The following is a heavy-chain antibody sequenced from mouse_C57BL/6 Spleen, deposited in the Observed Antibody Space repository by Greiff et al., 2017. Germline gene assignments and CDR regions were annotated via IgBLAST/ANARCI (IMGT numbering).Heavy chain of an antibody. CDR3: ARNEYYGSSYDAMDY. CDR2: IHPNSGST. J-gene: IGHJ4*01. Sequence: VQLQQPGAELVKPGASVKLSCKASGYTFTSYWMHWVKQRPGQGLEWIGMIHPNSGSTNYNEKFKSKATLTVDKSSSTAYMQLSSLTSEDSAVYYCARNEYYGSSYDAMDYWGQGTSVTVSS. D-gene: IGHD1-1*01. V-gene: IGHV1-64*01. CDR1: GYTFTSYW.